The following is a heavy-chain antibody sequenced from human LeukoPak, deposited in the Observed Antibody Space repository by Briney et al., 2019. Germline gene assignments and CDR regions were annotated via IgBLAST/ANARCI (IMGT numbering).Heavy chain of an antibody. CDR3: AKSNGYGLVDI. CDR1: GFTVSSNY. CDR2: IFYSGST. D-gene: IGHD3-10*01. Sequence: GSLRLSCAASGFTVSSNYMSWIRQPPGEGLEWIGNIFYSGSTYYSPSLKSRVTISLDTSRNQFSLKLTSVTAADTAVYYCAKSNGYGLVDIWGQGTMVTVSS. V-gene: IGHV4-59*02. J-gene: IGHJ3*02.